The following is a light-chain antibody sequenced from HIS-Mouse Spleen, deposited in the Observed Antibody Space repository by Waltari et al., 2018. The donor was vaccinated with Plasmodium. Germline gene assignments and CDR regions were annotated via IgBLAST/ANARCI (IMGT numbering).Light chain of an antibody. CDR2: VPS. V-gene: IGKV3-15*01. Sequence: EIVMTQSPATLSVSPGERATLSCRASQSDSSNLAWYQQKPGHAPRPTIYVPSTWATGIPARFSGSGSGTESTLTISSMQSEDFAVYSCQQYNNWPRGTFGQGTKVEIK. CDR1: QSDSSN. CDR3: QQYNNWPRGT. J-gene: IGKJ1*01.